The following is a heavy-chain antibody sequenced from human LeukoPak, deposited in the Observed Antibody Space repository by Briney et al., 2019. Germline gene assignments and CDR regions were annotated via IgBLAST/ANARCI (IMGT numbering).Heavy chain of an antibody. V-gene: IGHV1-18*01. J-gene: IGHJ4*02. D-gene: IGHD6-13*01. Sequence: ASVKVSCKASGYIFTSSGLSWVRQAPGQGLEWMGWISPYSGDTNYAQNLQGRVTVTTDTSTSTAYMELRSLRSDDTAVYYCARPTETSAGYYFVYWGQGTLVTVSS. CDR1: GYIFTSSG. CDR2: ISPYSGDT. CDR3: ARPTETSAGYYFVY.